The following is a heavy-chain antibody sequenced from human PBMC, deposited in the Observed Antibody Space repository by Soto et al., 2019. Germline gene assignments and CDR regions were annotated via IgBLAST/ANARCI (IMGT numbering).Heavy chain of an antibody. J-gene: IGHJ4*02. CDR3: ARYRRYCSGDSCYGKLVGNFDY. CDR1: GFTFSDFY. V-gene: IGHV3-11*01. CDR2: ISGGSTTI. D-gene: IGHD2-15*01. Sequence: QVQLVESGGGLVKPGGSLRLSCAASGFTFSDFYMSWIRQAPGKGLEWVSYISGGSTTIYYSDSVKVRFTISRDNAKNSLYIKMHSMRAEDTAVYYCARYRRYCSGDSCYGKLVGNFDYWGQGTLVTVSS.